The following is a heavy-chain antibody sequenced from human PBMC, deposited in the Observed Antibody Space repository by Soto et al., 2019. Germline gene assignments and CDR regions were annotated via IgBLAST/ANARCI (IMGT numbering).Heavy chain of an antibody. J-gene: IGHJ4*02. V-gene: IGHV4-31*03. CDR2: IYYSGST. CDR1: GGSISSGDYY. Sequence: QVQLQESGPGLVKPSQTLSLTCTVSGGSISSGDYYWSWIRQHPGKGLEWIGYIYYSGSTYYHPSLKSRVTISVHTSKNQFSLKLSSVTAADTAVYYCARGPYGDYVDFDYWGQGTLVTVSS. D-gene: IGHD4-17*01. CDR3: ARGPYGDYVDFDY.